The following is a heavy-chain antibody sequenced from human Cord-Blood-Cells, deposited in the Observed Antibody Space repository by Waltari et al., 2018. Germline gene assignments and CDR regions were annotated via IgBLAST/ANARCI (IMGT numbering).Heavy chain of an antibody. CDR2: INHCGST. CDR3: ARISVDIVATNDY. D-gene: IGHD5-12*01. V-gene: IGHV4-34*01. Sequence: QVQLQQWGAGLLKSSETLSLTCAVYGGSFSGYYWSWIRQPPGKGLEWIGEINHCGSTNYNPSLKSRVTISVDTSKNQFSLKLSSVTAADTAVYYYARISVDIVATNDYWGQGTLVTVSS. J-gene: IGHJ4*02. CDR1: GGSFSGYY.